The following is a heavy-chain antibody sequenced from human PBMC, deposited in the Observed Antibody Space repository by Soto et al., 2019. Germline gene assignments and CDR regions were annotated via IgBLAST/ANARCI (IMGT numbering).Heavy chain of an antibody. J-gene: IGHJ6*02. Sequence: ASVKVSCKASGGTFSSYAISWVRQAPGQGLEWMGGIIPIFGTANYAQKFQGRVTITADESTSTAYMELSSLRSEDTAVYYCNGRGYDYYGMDVWGQGTTVTVSS. CDR2: IIPIFGTA. D-gene: IGHD2-8*01. CDR1: GGTFSSYA. V-gene: IGHV1-69*13. CDR3: NGRGYDYYGMDV.